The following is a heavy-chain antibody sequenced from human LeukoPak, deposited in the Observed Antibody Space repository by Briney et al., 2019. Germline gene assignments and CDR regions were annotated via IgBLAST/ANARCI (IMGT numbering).Heavy chain of an antibody. CDR2: VSGSGGTT. J-gene: IGHJ4*02. D-gene: IGHD3-3*01. CDR3: AKGSGDYDFWSGYYTVGGYFDY. Sequence: GQSLRLSCAASGFTFSSYAMSWVRQAPGKGLEWVSGVSGSGGTTYYADSVKGRFTISRDNSKNTLYLQMNSLRAEDTAVYYCAKGSGDYDFWSGYYTVGGYFDYWGQGTLVTVSS. CDR1: GFTFSSYA. V-gene: IGHV3-23*01.